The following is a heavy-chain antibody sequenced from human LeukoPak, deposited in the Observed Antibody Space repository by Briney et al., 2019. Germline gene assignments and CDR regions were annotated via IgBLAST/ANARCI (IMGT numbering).Heavy chain of an antibody. CDR2: FSGTGGST. D-gene: IGHD6-19*01. J-gene: IGHJ4*02. CDR3: XKGXHSSGWHLGH. CDR1: GFTFSSYP. Sequence: GGSLRLSCAAFGFTFSSYPMIWVRQAPGKGLEWVSGFSGTGGSTYYADSVKGRFTISRDNSKNTLYLQMDRLRAEDTAVYYCXKGXHSSGWHLGHWGQGSLVTVSS. V-gene: IGHV3-23*01.